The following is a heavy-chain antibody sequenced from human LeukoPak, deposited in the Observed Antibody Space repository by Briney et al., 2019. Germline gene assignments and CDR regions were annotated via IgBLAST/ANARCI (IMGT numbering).Heavy chain of an antibody. CDR1: GSTFSSYW. V-gene: IGHV3-74*01. D-gene: IGHD6-13*01. Sequence: GGSLRLSCAASGSTFSSYWMHWVRQAPGKGLVWVSRIDSDGSDTTYADPVKGRFTISRDNAKNTLYLQMNSLRAEDTAVYYCARVGVLEGAAAAFDYWGQGILVTVSS. CDR2: IDSDGSDT. CDR3: ARVGVLEGAAAAFDY. J-gene: IGHJ4*02.